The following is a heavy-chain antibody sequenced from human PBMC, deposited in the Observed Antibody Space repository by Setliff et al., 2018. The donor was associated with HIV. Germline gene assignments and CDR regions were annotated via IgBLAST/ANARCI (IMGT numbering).Heavy chain of an antibody. J-gene: IGHJ4*02. V-gene: IGHV3-11*04. D-gene: IGHD5-18*01. Sequence: TFSAYAMTWVRRAPGKGPEWVSATTSNGRTPDYADSLKGRFAISRDNTRNSLYLQMSSLRAEDTAVYYCARLTRPGGYNYALDYWGQGTQVTVSS. CDR1: TFSAYA. CDR3: ARLTRPGGYNYALDY. CDR2: TTSNGRTP.